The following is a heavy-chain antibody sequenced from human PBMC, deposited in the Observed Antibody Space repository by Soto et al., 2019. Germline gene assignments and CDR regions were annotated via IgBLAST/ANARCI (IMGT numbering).Heavy chain of an antibody. V-gene: IGHV4-31*03. CDR1: GGSISSGNYF. CDR2: VYYTGNT. J-gene: IGHJ4*02. Sequence: QVQLQESGPGLLKPSQTLSLTCTVSGGSISSGNYFWTWIRQHPGEGLEWIGYVYYTGNTFFNPSLKSRVSMPVDTSKNQFSLKLTSVTAADTAVYYCATNTLYGGRRRLDYWGQGTLVTVSS. D-gene: IGHD2-15*01. CDR3: ATNTLYGGRRRLDY.